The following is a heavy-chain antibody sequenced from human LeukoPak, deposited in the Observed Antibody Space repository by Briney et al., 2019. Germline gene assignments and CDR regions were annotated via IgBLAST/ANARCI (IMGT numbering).Heavy chain of an antibody. J-gene: IGHJ5*02. CDR3: ARASLVTAGWFDP. D-gene: IGHD2-21*02. Sequence: GGSLRLSCAASGFTFSDYYMSWIRQAPGKGLEWVSYISSSGSTIYYADSVKGRFTIFRDNAKNSLYLQMNSLRAEDTAVYYCARASLVTAGWFDPWGQGTLVTVSS. V-gene: IGHV3-11*01. CDR2: ISSSGSTI. CDR1: GFTFSDYY.